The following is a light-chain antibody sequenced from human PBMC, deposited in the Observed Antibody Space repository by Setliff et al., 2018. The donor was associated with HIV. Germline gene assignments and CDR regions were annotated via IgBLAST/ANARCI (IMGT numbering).Light chain of an antibody. J-gene: IGKJ5*01. CDR2: WAS. CDR3: QQYYSTLT. V-gene: IGKV4-1*01. CDR1: QSVFHSSKNKSY. Sequence: DIVMTQSPDSLAVSLGERATINCKSSQSVFHSSKNKSYLAWYQQKAGQPPKVLIYWASTRESGVPDRFSGSGSGTEFTLTISSLQAEDVALYYCQQYYSTLTFGQGTRLEIK.